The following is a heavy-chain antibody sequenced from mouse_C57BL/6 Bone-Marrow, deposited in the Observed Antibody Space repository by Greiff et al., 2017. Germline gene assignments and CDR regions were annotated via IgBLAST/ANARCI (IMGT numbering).Heavy chain of an antibody. V-gene: IGHV1-81*01. CDR3: ARELYCGSSYGLYYAMDY. Sequence: QVQLQQSGAELARPGASVTLSCKASGYTFTSYGISWVKQRTGQGLEWIGEIYPRSGNTYYNETFKGKATLTADKSSSTAYIELRCLTSEDSAVYFCARELYCGSSYGLYYAMDYWGQGTSVTVSS. D-gene: IGHD1-1*01. CDR1: GYTFTSYG. J-gene: IGHJ4*01. CDR2: IYPRSGNT.